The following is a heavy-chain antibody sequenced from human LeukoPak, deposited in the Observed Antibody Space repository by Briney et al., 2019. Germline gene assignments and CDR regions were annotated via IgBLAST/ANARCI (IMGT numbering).Heavy chain of an antibody. CDR2: IYSGGST. Sequence: ESLSLTCAAYGFTFSSNYRSWVRQPPGKGLEWVSVIYSGGSTYYEDSVKGRFTISGDNSKNPLYLQMNRLSAEDTAVYYCARAFVGSGCYEYNDWGQGILVTVCS. V-gene: IGHV3-66*01. CDR1: GFTFSSNY. D-gene: IGHD6-19*01. J-gene: IGHJ4*02. CDR3: ARAFVGSGCYEYND.